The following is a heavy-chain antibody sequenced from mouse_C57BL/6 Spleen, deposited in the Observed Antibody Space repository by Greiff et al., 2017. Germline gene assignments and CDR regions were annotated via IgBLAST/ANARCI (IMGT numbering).Heavy chain of an antibody. J-gene: IGHJ3*01. CDR1: GFTFSSYA. CDR2: ISDGGSYT. CDR3: ATTVVATGFAY. D-gene: IGHD1-1*01. V-gene: IGHV5-4*03. Sequence: EVKLMEPGGGLVKPGGSLKLSCAASGFTFSSYAMSWVRQTPEKRLEWVATISDGGSYTYYPDNVKGRFTISRDNAKNNLYLQMSHLKSEDTAMYYCATTVVATGFAYWGQVTLVTVSA.